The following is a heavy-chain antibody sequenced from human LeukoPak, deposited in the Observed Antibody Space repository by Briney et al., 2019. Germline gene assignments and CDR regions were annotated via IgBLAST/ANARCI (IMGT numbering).Heavy chain of an antibody. CDR3: ARDPEYRSSPFDS. D-gene: IGHD6-13*01. J-gene: IGHJ4*02. CDR2: ISSGSTCI. Sequence: GGSLRLSCAVSGFTVSTNYMSWVRQAPGKGLEWVSSISSGSTCIYYADSVKGRFTISRDNAKNSLYLQMDSLRAEDTALYYCARDPEYRSSPFDSWGQGTLVTVSS. V-gene: IGHV3-21*01. CDR1: GFTVSTNY.